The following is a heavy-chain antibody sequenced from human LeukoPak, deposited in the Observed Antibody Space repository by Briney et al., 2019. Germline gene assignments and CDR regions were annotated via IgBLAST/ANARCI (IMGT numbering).Heavy chain of an antibody. CDR3: AKVGTSLRYFDWTLTLDY. CDR2: IRYDGSNK. D-gene: IGHD3-9*01. Sequence: PGGSLRLSCAASGFTFSSYGMHWVRQAPGKGLEWVAFIRYDGSNKYYADSVKGRFTISRDNSKNTLYLQMNSLRAEDTAVYYCAKVGTSLRYFDWTLTLDYWGQGTLVTVSS. CDR1: GFTFSSYG. V-gene: IGHV3-30*02. J-gene: IGHJ4*02.